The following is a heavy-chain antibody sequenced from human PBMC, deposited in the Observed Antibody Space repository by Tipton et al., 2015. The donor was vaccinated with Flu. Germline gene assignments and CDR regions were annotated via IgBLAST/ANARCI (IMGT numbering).Heavy chain of an antibody. J-gene: IGHJ4*02. CDR1: GGSISSTYY. CDR2: IYTTGIP. D-gene: IGHD1/OR15-1a*01. V-gene: IGHV4-39*07. CDR3: ARVNRGFFDY. Sequence: TLSLTCTVSGGSISSTYYWGWIRQPPGKGLEWIGRIYTTGIPNYNPSLRSRVTISIDTSKNQFSLKLNSMTAADTAVYYCARVNRGFFDYWGQGTLVTVSS.